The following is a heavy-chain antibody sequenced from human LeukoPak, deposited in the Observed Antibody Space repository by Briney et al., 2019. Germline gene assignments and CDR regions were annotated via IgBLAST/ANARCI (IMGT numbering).Heavy chain of an antibody. V-gene: IGHV3-53*01. CDR3: ARDLPFDY. CDR2: IYSGGST. Sequence: GGSLGLSCAASGFTVSSNYTSWVRQAPGKGLEWVSVIYSGGSTYYADSVKGRFTISRDNSKNTLYLQMNSLRAEDTAVYCCARDLPFDYWGQGTLVTVSS. J-gene: IGHJ4*02. CDR1: GFTVSSNY.